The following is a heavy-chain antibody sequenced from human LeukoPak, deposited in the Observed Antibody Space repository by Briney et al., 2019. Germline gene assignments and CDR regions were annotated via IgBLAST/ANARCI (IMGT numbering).Heavy chain of an antibody. CDR3: ARVRYNSGYIFEY. D-gene: IGHD5-18*01. CDR1: GFTFSNYP. CDR2: ISSSGSPI. Sequence: PGGSLRLSCAASGFTFSNYPMNWVRQAPGKGLEWVSYISSSGSPIYYADSVRGRFTISRDNAKNSLYLQMSSLRAEDTAVYYCARVRYNSGYIFEYWGQGTLVTVSS. V-gene: IGHV3-48*03. J-gene: IGHJ4*02.